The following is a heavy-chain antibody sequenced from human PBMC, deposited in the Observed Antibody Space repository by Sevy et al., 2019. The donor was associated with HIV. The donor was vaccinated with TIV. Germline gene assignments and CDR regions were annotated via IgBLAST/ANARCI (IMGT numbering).Heavy chain of an antibody. CDR1: GGSITSLY. Sequence: TLYLTCTVSGGSITSLYWNWIRQPPGKGLEWIANIYYNGHINYNPSLKSRVTLSLDTSKNQFSLRLSSVTAADTAMYYCAGENAWGTGYSWGQGTLVTLSS. D-gene: IGHD1-26*01. CDR3: AGENAWGTGYS. J-gene: IGHJ4*02. V-gene: IGHV4-59*08. CDR2: IYYNGHI.